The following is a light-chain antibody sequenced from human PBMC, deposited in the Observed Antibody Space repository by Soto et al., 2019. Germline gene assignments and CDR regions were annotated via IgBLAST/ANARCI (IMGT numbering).Light chain of an antibody. CDR2: GAS. J-gene: IGKJ1*01. CDR1: QSVSSSY. V-gene: IGKV3-20*01. CDR3: QQYGGSRT. Sequence: IVLTQSPGILSLSPGERATLSCRASQSVSSSYLAWYQQKPGQAPRLLIYGASSRATGIPDRFSGSGSGTDFTLTISRLEPEDFAVYYCQQYGGSRTFGQGTKVEIK.